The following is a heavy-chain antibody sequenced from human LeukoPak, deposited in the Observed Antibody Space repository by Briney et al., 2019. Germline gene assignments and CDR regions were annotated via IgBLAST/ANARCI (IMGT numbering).Heavy chain of an antibody. Sequence: SVKVSCKASGGTFSRYALSWVRQAPGQGLEWMGRIIPMIGITNYAQSFQGRVTITADKTTNTAYMELSSLRAEDTPIYYCAGGGVAPDYWGQGTLVTVSS. D-gene: IGHD2-15*01. CDR2: IIPMIGIT. CDR3: AGGGVAPDY. J-gene: IGHJ4*02. CDR1: GGTFSRYA. V-gene: IGHV1-69*04.